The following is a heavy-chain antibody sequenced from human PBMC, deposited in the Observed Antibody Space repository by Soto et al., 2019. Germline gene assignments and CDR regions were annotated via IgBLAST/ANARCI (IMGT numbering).Heavy chain of an antibody. J-gene: IGHJ4*02. CDR2: IKSKTDGGTT. D-gene: IGHD3-22*01. V-gene: IGHV3-15*07. CDR1: GFTFSNAW. CDR3: TTDTGYTYYDSSGYC. Sequence: GGSLRLSCAASGFTFSNAWMNWVRQAPGKGLEWVGRIKSKTDGGTTDYAAPVKGRFTISRDDSKNTLYLQMNSLKTEDTAVYYCTTDTGYTYYDSSGYCWGQGTLVTVSS.